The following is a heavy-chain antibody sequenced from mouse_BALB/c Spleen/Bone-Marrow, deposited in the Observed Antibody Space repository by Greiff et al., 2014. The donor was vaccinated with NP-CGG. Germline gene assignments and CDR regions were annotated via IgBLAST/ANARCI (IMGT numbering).Heavy chain of an antibody. J-gene: IGHJ4*01. Sequence: EVMLVESGGGLVQPGGSRKLSCAASGFTFSSFGMHWVRQAPEKGLEWVAYISGGSSTIYYADTVKGRFTISRDNPKNTLFLQMTSLRSEDTAMYYCARDDYDYAMDYWGQGTSVTVSS. CDR1: GFTFSSFG. V-gene: IGHV5-17*02. D-gene: IGHD2-4*01. CDR3: ARDDYDYAMDY. CDR2: ISGGSSTI.